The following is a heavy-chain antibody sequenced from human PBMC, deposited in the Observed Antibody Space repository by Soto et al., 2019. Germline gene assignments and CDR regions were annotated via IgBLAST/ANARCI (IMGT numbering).Heavy chain of an antibody. V-gene: IGHV3-48*03. D-gene: IGHD1-26*01. CDR1: GFSFNTYE. J-gene: IGHJ4*02. Sequence: LRLSCAASGFSFNTYEMNWVRQAPGKGLEWVSYISTSGSTIYYADSVKGRFTISRDNGKDSLYLQMNSLRAEDTAVYYCAYGGSCDYWGQGTQVTVSS. CDR2: ISTSGSTI. CDR3: AYGGSCDY.